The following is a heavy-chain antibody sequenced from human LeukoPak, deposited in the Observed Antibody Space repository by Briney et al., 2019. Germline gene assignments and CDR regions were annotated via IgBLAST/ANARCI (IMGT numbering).Heavy chain of an antibody. V-gene: IGHV4-4*07. J-gene: IGHJ3*01. Sequence: PSETLSLTCSVSGAFVSVNYWSWIRQSAGKGLEWIVRFYAGGSTNYNPSLMGRVAVSVDESKNQFSLRLTSVTAADTAVYYCARSPVGKGDPFDLWGLGTMVTVSP. CDR1: GAFVSVNY. D-gene: IGHD1-26*01. CDR2: FYAGGST. CDR3: ARSPVGKGDPFDL.